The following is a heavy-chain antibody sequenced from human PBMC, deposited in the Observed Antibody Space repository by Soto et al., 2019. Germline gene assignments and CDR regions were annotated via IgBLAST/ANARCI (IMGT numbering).Heavy chain of an antibody. V-gene: IGHV3-48*04. CDR1: GFTFSGYS. CDR2: ISFTANSI. CDR3: ARESEDLSSNFDD. Sequence: GGSLRLSCAASGFTFSGYSMNRVRQAPGKGLEWVSSISFTANSIYYADSVRGRFTVSRDNAKNSVYLVMNSLSAEDTAVYYCARESEDLSSNFDDWGQGTLVTHSS. J-gene: IGHJ4*01.